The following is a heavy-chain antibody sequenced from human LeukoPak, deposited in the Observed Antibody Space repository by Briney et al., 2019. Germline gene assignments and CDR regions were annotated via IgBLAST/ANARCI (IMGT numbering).Heavy chain of an antibody. D-gene: IGHD4-17*01. CDR3: VRATTVTGVDY. Sequence: PSETLSLTCAVYGGSFSGYYWSWIRQPPGKGLEWIGEINHSGSTNYNPSLKSRVTISVDTSKNQFSLKLSSVTAADTAVYDCVRATTVTGVDYGGQGTLVAVPS. J-gene: IGHJ4*02. CDR2: INHSGST. V-gene: IGHV4-34*01. CDR1: GGSFSGYY.